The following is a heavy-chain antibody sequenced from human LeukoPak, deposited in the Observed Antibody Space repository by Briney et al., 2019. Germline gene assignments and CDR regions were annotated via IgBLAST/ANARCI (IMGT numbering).Heavy chain of an antibody. CDR1: GFTFSSYS. CDR2: ISSSSSYI. D-gene: IGHD1-26*01. Sequence: PGGSLRLSCAATGFTFSSYSMNWVRQAPGKGLEWVSSISSSSSYIYYADSVKGRFTISRDNAKNSLYLQMNSLRAEDTAVYYCAREYPYSGSYLFDYWGQGTLVTVSS. V-gene: IGHV3-21*01. CDR3: AREYPYSGSYLFDY. J-gene: IGHJ4*02.